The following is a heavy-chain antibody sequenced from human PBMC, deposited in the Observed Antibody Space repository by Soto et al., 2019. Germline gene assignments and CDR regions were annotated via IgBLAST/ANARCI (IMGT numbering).Heavy chain of an antibody. Sequence: SETLSLTCTVSGGSISSGDYYWSWIRQPPGKGLEWIGYIYYSGSTYYNPSLKSRVTISVDTSKNQFSLKLSSVTAADTAVYYCARVNGGDYFDYWGQGTLVTVSS. CDR2: IYYSGST. CDR3: ARVNGGDYFDY. V-gene: IGHV4-30-4*01. CDR1: GGSISSGDYY. J-gene: IGHJ4*02. D-gene: IGHD4-17*01.